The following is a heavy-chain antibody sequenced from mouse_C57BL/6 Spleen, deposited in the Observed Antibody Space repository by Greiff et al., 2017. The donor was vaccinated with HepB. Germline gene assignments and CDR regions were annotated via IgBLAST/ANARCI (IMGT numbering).Heavy chain of an antibody. CDR3: ARGYYGSSDYFDY. Sequence: EVQLQQSGPELVKPGASVKISCKASGYTFTDYYMNWVKQSHGKSLEWIGDINPNNGGTSYNQKFKGKATLTVDKSSSTAYMELRSLTSEDSAVYYCARGYYGSSDYFDYWGQGTTLTVSS. CDR1: GYTFTDYY. CDR2: INPNNGGT. D-gene: IGHD1-1*01. V-gene: IGHV1-26*01. J-gene: IGHJ2*01.